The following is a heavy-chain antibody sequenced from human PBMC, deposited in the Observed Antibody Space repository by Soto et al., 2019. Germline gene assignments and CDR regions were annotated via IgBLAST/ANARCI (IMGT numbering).Heavy chain of an antibody. CDR1: GYTFTSYD. CDR3: ARGPSIAAAGLYNWFDP. Sequence: ASVKVSCKASGYTFTSYDINWVRQATGQGLEWMGWMNPNSGNTGYAQKFQGRVTMTRNTSISTAYMELSSLRSEDTAVYYCARGPSIAAAGLYNWFDPWGQGTLVTVS. D-gene: IGHD6-13*01. V-gene: IGHV1-8*01. CDR2: MNPNSGNT. J-gene: IGHJ5*02.